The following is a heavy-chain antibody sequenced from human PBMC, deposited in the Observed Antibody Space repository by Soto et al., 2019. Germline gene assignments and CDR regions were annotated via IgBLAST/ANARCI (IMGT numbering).Heavy chain of an antibody. CDR3: ARDPQDGYNSRVPDY. Sequence: PGGSLRLSCAASGFTFSSYGMHWVRQAPDKGLEWVAVIWYDGSNKYYADSVKGRFTISRDNSKNTLYLQMNSLRAEDTAVYYCARDPQDGYNSRVPDYWGQGTLVTVSS. V-gene: IGHV3-33*01. J-gene: IGHJ4*02. D-gene: IGHD5-12*01. CDR2: IWYDGSNK. CDR1: GFTFSSYG.